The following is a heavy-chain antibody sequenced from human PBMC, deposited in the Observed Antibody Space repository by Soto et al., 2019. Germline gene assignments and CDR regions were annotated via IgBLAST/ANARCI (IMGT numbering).Heavy chain of an antibody. CDR3: TRYLDF. J-gene: IGHJ4*02. CDR1: VFTVSTSW. Sequence: GGSLRLSGAASVFTVSTSWMDWVRQTPGKGLEWVANINQDGIEKNYVDSVKGRFTISRDNAKNSLFLQMSSLTAEDSGLYYCTRYLDFWGQGTLVTVS. V-gene: IGHV3-7*01. CDR2: INQDGIEK.